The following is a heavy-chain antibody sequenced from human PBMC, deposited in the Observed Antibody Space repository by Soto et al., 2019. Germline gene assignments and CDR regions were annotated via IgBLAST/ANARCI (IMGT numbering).Heavy chain of an antibody. J-gene: IGHJ4*02. D-gene: IGHD3-10*01. V-gene: IGHV3-23*01. CDR2: ISGSGGST. Sequence: EVQLLESGGGLVQPGGSLRLSCAASGFTFSSYAMSWVRQAPGKGLEWVSAISGSGGSTYYADSVKGRFTISRDNAKNTLYRQMNSLRAEDTAVYYCAKDWGPWFGELLGYFDYWGQGTLVTVSS. CDR3: AKDWGPWFGELLGYFDY. CDR1: GFTFSSYA.